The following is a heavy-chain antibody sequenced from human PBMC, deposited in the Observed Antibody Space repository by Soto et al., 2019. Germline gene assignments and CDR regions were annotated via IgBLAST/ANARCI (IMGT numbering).Heavy chain of an antibody. Sequence: QVQLQQWGAGLLKPSETLSLTCAVYGGSFSGYYWSWIRQPPGKGLEWIGEINHSVSTNYNPSLKSRVTISVDTSKNQFSLKLSSVTAADTAVYYCARDSYYYDSSGYRGNFDYWGQGTLVTVSS. CDR1: GGSFSGYY. V-gene: IGHV4-34*01. CDR3: ARDSYYYDSSGYRGNFDY. CDR2: INHSVST. D-gene: IGHD3-22*01. J-gene: IGHJ4*02.